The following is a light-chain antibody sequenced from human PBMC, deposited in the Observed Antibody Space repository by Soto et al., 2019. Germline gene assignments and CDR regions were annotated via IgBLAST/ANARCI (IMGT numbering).Light chain of an antibody. Sequence: QSALTQSPSASGTPGQRVTISCSGISSNIGTNTVNWYQQLPGTAPKLLIYGDNQRPSGVPDRFSGSKSGTSASLAISGLQSEDEADYYCAAWDDSLNGYVFAAGTKLTVL. V-gene: IGLV1-44*01. CDR2: GDN. CDR1: SSNIGTNT. CDR3: AAWDDSLNGYV. J-gene: IGLJ1*01.